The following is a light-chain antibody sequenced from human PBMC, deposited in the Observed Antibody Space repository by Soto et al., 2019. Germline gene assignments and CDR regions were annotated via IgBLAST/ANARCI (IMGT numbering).Light chain of an antibody. Sequence: EIVLTQSPCTLSLSPGERATLSCRASQSVSSNFAWYQQKPGQAPRLLIYRASTRATGIPARFSGSGSGTEFTLTISSLQSEDFAVYYCQQYNNWPRTFGQGTKVDIK. CDR2: RAS. J-gene: IGKJ1*01. V-gene: IGKV3-15*01. CDR3: QQYNNWPRT. CDR1: QSVSSN.